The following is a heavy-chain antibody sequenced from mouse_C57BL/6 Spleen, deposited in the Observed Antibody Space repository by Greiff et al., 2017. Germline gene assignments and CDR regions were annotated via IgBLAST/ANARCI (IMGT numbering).Heavy chain of an antibody. CDR1: GFTFSSYA. J-gene: IGHJ2*01. Sequence: DVKLVESGGGLVKPGGSLKLSCAASGFTFSSYAMSWVRQTPEKRLEWVATISDGGSYTYYPDNVKGRFTISRDNAKNNLYLQMSHLKSEDTAMYYCARDIYYGNYVGYFDYWGQGTTLTVSS. V-gene: IGHV5-4*01. CDR2: ISDGGSYT. CDR3: ARDIYYGNYVGYFDY. D-gene: IGHD2-1*01.